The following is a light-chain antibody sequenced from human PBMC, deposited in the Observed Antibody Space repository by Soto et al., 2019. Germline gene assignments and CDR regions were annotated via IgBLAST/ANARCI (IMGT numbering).Light chain of an antibody. CDR3: QQRSAWWT. Sequence: EIVLTQSPGTLSLSPGGRATLSCRASQSVSSSYLAWYQQKPGQAPRLVIYGASSRATGIPDRFSGSGSGTDFTLTISRLEPEDFAVYYCQQRSAWWTFGQGTKVDIK. CDR2: GAS. V-gene: IGKV3D-20*02. CDR1: QSVSSSY. J-gene: IGKJ1*01.